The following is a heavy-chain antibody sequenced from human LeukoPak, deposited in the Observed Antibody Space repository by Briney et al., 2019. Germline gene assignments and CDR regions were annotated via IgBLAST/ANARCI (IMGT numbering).Heavy chain of an antibody. CDR2: INPSGGST. D-gene: IGHD6-13*01. J-gene: IGHJ4*02. V-gene: IGHV1-46*01. CDR1: GYTFTSYY. Sequence: ASVKVSCKASGYTFTSYYMHWVRQAPGQGLEWMGIINPSGGSTNYAQKFQGRVTMTRDTSISTAYMELSRLRSDDTAVYYCAREEPSIAAAGNYFDYWGQGTLVTVSS. CDR3: AREEPSIAAAGNYFDY.